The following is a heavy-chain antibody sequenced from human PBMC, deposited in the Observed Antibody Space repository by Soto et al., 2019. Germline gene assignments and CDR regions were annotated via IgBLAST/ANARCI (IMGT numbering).Heavy chain of an antibody. J-gene: IGHJ6*02. CDR2: IIPVFGTP. Sequence: QVQLVQSGAEVKKPGSSVKVSCTASGGRLSNYGISWVGQAPGQGLEWMGAIIPVFGTPNYAQKFQDRVTINADESTTTVYMEVRSLTSEDTAVYYCARGDATKIVVTTYYAMDVWGQGTTVTVSS. V-gene: IGHV1-69*12. CDR1: GGRLSNYG. D-gene: IGHD3-22*01. CDR3: ARGDATKIVVTTYYAMDV.